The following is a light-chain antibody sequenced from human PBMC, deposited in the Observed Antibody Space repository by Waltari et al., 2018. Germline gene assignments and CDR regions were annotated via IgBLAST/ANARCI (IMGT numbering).Light chain of an antibody. J-gene: IGLJ3*02. Sequence: QSALIQPASVSGSPGQSITISCTEPNSDVGRYNLVSWYQQQPGKAPKFLIYEGTKRPSGVSYRFSGSKSGNTASLTISGLQADDEADYYCSSYAGSGSPRVFGGGTKLTVL. CDR2: EGT. V-gene: IGLV2-23*01. CDR3: SSYAGSGSPRV. CDR1: NSDVGRYNL.